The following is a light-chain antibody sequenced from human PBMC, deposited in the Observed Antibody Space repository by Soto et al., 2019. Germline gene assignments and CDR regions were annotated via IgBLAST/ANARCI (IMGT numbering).Light chain of an antibody. CDR1: QGISNY. Sequence: DIQMTQSPSSLFASVGDRVTITCQASQGISNYLAWYQQKPGKVPKLLIYAASTLQSGVPSRFSGSGSGTDFTLTISSLQPEDVATYYCQKYNSAPQTFGQGTKVEIK. CDR2: AAS. CDR3: QKYNSAPQT. J-gene: IGKJ1*01. V-gene: IGKV1-27*01.